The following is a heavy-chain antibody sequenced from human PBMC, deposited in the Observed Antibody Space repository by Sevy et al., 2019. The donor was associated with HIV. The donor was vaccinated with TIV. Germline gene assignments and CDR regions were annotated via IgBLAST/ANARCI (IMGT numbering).Heavy chain of an antibody. V-gene: IGHV4-34*01. J-gene: IGHJ6*02. Sequence: SETLSLTCAVYGGSFSGYYWSWIRQPPGKGLEWIGEINHSGSTNYKPSLKSRVTISVDTSKNQFSLKLSSVTAADTAVYYCARAGGTTVTTSDYYYGMDVWGQGTTVTVSS. CDR1: GGSFSGYY. CDR2: INHSGST. CDR3: ARAGGTTVTTSDYYYGMDV. D-gene: IGHD4-17*01.